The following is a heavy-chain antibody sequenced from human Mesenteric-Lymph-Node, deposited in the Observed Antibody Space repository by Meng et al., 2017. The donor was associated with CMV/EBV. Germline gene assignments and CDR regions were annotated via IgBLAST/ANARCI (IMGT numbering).Heavy chain of an antibody. V-gene: IGHV3-7*01. CDR3: TDPPMGY. J-gene: IGHJ4*02. D-gene: IGHD5-24*01. Sequence: GGSLRLSCAASGCTFSNNWRSWVRQAPGKGLELVANIKQDGSDKYYVDSVKGRFTISRDNAKNSLYLQMNSLRAEDTAMYYCTDPPMGYWGQGTLVTVSS. CDR2: IKQDGSDK. CDR1: GCTFSNNW.